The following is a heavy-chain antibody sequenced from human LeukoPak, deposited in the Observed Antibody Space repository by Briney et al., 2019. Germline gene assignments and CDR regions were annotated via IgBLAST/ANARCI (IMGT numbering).Heavy chain of an antibody. CDR2: FYYSGST. CDR1: GGSISSYY. Sequence: SETLSLTCTVSGGSISSYYWSWIRQSPGKGLEWIGYFYYSGSTSYNPSLQSRVTISVDTSNNEFSLNLISVTDADTAVYFCARGTRNYFDNWGQGTLVTVSS. J-gene: IGHJ4*02. V-gene: IGHV4-59*01. D-gene: IGHD1-1*01. CDR3: ARGTRNYFDN.